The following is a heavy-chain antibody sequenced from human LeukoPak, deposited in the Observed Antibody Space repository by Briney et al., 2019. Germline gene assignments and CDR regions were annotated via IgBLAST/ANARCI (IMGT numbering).Heavy chain of an antibody. CDR1: GFTFSSYA. Sequence: GGSLRLSCAASGFTFSSYAMHWVRQAPGKGLEWVSVISVSGGNTYYADSVKGRFTISRDNSKSTLFLQMNSLRAEDTATYYCAKDRDYSFGPIDYWGQGTPVTVSS. CDR2: ISVSGGNT. V-gene: IGHV3-23*01. CDR3: AKDRDYSFGPIDY. D-gene: IGHD5-18*01. J-gene: IGHJ4*02.